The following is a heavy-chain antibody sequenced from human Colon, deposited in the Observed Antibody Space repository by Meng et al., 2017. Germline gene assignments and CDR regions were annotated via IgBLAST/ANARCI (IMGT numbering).Heavy chain of an antibody. D-gene: IGHD3-10*01. CDR1: GFTFSNAW. Sequence: GGSLRLSCAASGFTFSNAWMSWVRQAPGKGLEWVGRIKSKTDGGTTDYAAPVKGRFTISRDDSKNTLYLQMNSLKTEDTAVYYCTTQPDVLLWFGELLTNDYWGQGTLVTSPQ. J-gene: IGHJ4*02. CDR3: TTQPDVLLWFGELLTNDY. V-gene: IGHV3-15*01. CDR2: IKSKTDGGTT.